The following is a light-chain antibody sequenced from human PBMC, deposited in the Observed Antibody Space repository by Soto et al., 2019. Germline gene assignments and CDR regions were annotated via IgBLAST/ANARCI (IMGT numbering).Light chain of an antibody. CDR3: MQGTPGLPIT. J-gene: IGKJ5*01. V-gene: IGKV2-30*01. Sequence: VVVTQCPLSLPVTLGQAASISCRSSQSLVYSDGNTYLSWFHQRTGQSPRRLIYKVSNRDSGVPDRFSGSGSGTDFTLKISRVEAEDVGVYYCMQGTPGLPITFAQGRRLEFK. CDR2: KVS. CDR1: QSLVYSDGNTY.